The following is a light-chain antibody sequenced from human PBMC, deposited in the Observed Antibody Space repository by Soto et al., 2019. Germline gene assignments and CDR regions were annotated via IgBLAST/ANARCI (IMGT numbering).Light chain of an antibody. CDR1: SSNIGSNT. Sequence: QSVLTQPPSASGTPGQRVTISCSGSSSNIGSNTGNWYQQLPGTAPKLLIYRNVQRPSGVPDRFSGSKSGTSASLAISGLQSEDEADYYCAAWDDSLNGVFGGGTKLTVL. CDR3: AAWDDSLNGV. J-gene: IGLJ2*01. CDR2: RNV. V-gene: IGLV1-44*01.